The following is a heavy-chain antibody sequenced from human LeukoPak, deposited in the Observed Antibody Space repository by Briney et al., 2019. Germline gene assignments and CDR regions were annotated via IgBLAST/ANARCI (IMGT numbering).Heavy chain of an antibody. V-gene: IGHV4-39*01. Sequence: PSETLSLTCTVSGGSISSSTYYWGWLRQPPGKGLEWLASIYYSGSTSYNPSLKSRVTISLDTSKNQFSLKLRFVTAADMAVYYCATSTGSSNLGNWGQGTLVTASS. J-gene: IGHJ4*02. CDR3: ATSTGSSNLGN. CDR1: GGSISSSTYY. D-gene: IGHD6-13*01. CDR2: IYYSGST.